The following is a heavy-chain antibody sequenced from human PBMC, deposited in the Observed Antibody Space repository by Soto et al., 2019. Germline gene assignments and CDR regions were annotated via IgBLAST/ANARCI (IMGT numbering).Heavy chain of an antibody. V-gene: IGHV3-21*01. CDR2: ISSSSSYI. CDR3: ARDLGFRDGYNYVPPAFDI. J-gene: IGHJ3*02. CDR1: GFTFSSYS. Sequence: GGSLRLSCAASGFTFSSYSMNWVRQAPGKGLEWVSSISSSSSYIYYADSVKGRFTISRDNAKNSLYLQMNSLRAEDTAVYYCARDLGFRDGYNYVPPAFDIWGQGTMVTVSS. D-gene: IGHD5-12*01.